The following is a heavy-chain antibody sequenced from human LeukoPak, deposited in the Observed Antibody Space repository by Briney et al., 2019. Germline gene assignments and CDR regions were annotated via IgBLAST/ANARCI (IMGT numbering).Heavy chain of an antibody. CDR1: GFTVSSNY. CDR3: ATHPGIQEYFHH. J-gene: IGHJ1*01. CDR2: IYSDGST. Sequence: PGGSLTLSCAASGFTVSSNYRRWVRQAPGKGLEWVSVIYSDGSTYYAESVEGRFTISRDNSKNTLYLQMNSLRAEDTAVYYCATHPGIQEYFHHWGQGTLVTVSS. V-gene: IGHV3-66*04. D-gene: IGHD1-14*01.